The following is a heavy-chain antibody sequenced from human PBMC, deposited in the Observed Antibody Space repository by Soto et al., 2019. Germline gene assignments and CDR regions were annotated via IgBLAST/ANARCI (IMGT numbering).Heavy chain of an antibody. CDR3: ARVHAGPIWSGYYLIDY. D-gene: IGHD3-3*01. V-gene: IGHV4-34*01. Sequence: QVQLQQWGAGLLKPSETLSLTCAVYGGSFSGYYWSWIRQPPGKGLEWIGEINHSGSTNYNPSLMSRVTISVDSSKNQCYLKLSSVTAADTAVYYCARVHAGPIWSGYYLIDYWGQGTLVTVSS. J-gene: IGHJ4*02. CDR1: GGSFSGYY. CDR2: INHSGST.